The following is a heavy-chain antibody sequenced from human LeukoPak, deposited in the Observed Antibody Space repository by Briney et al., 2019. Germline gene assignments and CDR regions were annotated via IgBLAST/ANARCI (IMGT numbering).Heavy chain of an antibody. Sequence: GASVKVSCKASGGTFSSYAISWVRQAPGQGLEWMGGIIPIFGTANYAQKFQGRVTITADESTSTAYMELSSLRSEDTAVYYCARRAVDYDILTGYYVYYYNGMDVWGQGTTVTVSS. V-gene: IGHV1-69*13. CDR1: GGTFSSYA. D-gene: IGHD3-9*01. CDR2: IIPIFGTA. CDR3: ARRAVDYDILTGYYVYYYNGMDV. J-gene: IGHJ6*02.